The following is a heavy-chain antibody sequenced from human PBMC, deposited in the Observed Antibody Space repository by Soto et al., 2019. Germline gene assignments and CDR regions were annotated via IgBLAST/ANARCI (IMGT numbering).Heavy chain of an antibody. CDR3: VREGPHDFSWFDP. J-gene: IGHJ5*02. D-gene: IGHD4-4*01. V-gene: IGHV3-30*03. CDR2: ISYDGSNK. Sequence: GGSLRLSCVASGFTFSNFGMHWVRQAPGKGLEWVAVISYDGSNKYYADSVKGRFTISRDNSKNTLYLQMNSLRAEDTAVYYCVREGPHDFSWFDPWGQGTLVTVSS. CDR1: GFTFSNFG.